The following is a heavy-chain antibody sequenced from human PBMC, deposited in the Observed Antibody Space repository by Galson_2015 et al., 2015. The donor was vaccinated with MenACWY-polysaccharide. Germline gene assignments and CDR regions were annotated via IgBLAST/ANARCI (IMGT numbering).Heavy chain of an antibody. CDR2: ISGSSSTI. CDR3: ARDNYSHNDY. J-gene: IGHJ4*02. Sequence: SLRLSCAASGFTFSDYSMTWVRQAPGKGLEWVSYISGSSSTIFYTDSLKGRFTISRDNAKKSLFLQMNSLRAEDTAVYYCARDNYSHNDYWGQGTLVTVSS. D-gene: IGHD4-11*01. CDR1: GFTFSDYS. V-gene: IGHV3-48*01.